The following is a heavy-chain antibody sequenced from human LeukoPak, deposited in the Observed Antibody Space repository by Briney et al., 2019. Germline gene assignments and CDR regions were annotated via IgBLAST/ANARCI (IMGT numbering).Heavy chain of an antibody. D-gene: IGHD4-11*01. CDR2: ISYDGSNK. CDR1: GFTFSSHG. V-gene: IGHV3-30*18. CDR3: AKGGDYRPFDP. J-gene: IGHJ5*02. Sequence: GGSLRLSCAASGFTFSSHGMHWVRQAPGKGLEWVAVISYDGSNKYYADSVKGRFTISRDNSKNTLYLQMNSLRAEDTAVYYCAKGGDYRPFDPWGQGTPVTVSS.